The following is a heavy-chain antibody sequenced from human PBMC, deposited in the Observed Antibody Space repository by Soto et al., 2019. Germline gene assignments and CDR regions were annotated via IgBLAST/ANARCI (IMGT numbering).Heavy chain of an antibody. Sequence: DVQLFESGGGLVEPGESLRLSCAASGFIFKDFAMSWVRQAPGRGLEWVSTITTSGDITYSADSVRGRFTISRDNSANTLFLQMSSLRGDDTATYYCTKGDSSGFFDPSTGYSTPDHWCQGTLVTVSS. J-gene: IGHJ5*02. CDR2: ITTSGDIT. V-gene: IGHV3-23*01. D-gene: IGHD2-15*01. CDR1: GFIFKDFA. CDR3: TKGDSSGFFDPSTGYSTPDH.